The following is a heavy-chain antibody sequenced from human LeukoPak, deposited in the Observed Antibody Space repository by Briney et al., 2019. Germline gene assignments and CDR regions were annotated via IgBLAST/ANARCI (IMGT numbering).Heavy chain of an antibody. D-gene: IGHD6-19*01. CDR3: ARTCIARTSGCDY. Sequence: PGGSLRLSCAASGFTFSSYSLNWVRQAPGKGLEWVSSISSITTYIYYADSVKGRFTISRDNAKNSLSLQMNSLRAEDTAVYYCARTCIARTSGCDYWGQGTLVTVSS. V-gene: IGHV3-21*01. CDR2: ISSITTYI. J-gene: IGHJ4*02. CDR1: GFTFSSYS.